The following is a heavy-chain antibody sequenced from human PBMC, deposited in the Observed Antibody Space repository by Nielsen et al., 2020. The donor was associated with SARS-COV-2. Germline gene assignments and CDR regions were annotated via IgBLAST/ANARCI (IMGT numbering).Heavy chain of an antibody. J-gene: IGHJ4*02. Sequence: GESLKISCAASGFTFSGYQMNWVRQAPGKGLEWVSYISSTGSSINYADSVKGRFTISRDNAKNSLYLQMNSLRAEDTAVYYCARDRDRSGCPMDWGQGTLVTVSS. CDR2: ISSTGSSI. CDR1: GFTFSGYQ. V-gene: IGHV3-48*03. CDR3: ARDRDRSGCPMD. D-gene: IGHD6-19*01.